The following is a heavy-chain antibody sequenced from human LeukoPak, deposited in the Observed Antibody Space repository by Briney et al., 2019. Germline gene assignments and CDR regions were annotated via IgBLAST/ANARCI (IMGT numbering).Heavy chain of an antibody. V-gene: IGHV4-39*01. J-gene: IGHJ4*02. D-gene: IGHD6-19*01. Sequence: SETLSLTCTVSGGSIGSDNYYWGWVRQPPGKSLEWIGTIYNSGRTYYNPSLKSRVSMSVDTSQNQFSLKLRSVTATDTAVYFCARHRGGYSSGWYGPNYFDFWGQGTLVPVSS. CDR3: ARHRGGYSSGWYGPNYFDF. CDR1: GGSIGSDNYY. CDR2: IYNSGRT.